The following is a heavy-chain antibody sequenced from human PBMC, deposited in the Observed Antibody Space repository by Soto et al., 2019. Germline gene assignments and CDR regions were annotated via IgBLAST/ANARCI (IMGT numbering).Heavy chain of an antibody. CDR2: IAYDGRNT. Sequence: GGSLRLSCAASGFTFNNYGMHWVRQAPGKGLEWVLVIAYDGRNTEYADSVKGRFTISRDNAKNTVYLQMNSLRAEDTAVYYCTRVGGSVSGMDVWGQGTTVTVSS. J-gene: IGHJ6*02. V-gene: IGHV3-30*03. CDR3: TRVGGSVSGMDV. CDR1: GFTFNNYG. D-gene: IGHD1-26*01.